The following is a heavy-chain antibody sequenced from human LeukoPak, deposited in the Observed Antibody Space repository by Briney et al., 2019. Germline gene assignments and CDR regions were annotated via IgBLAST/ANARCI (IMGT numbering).Heavy chain of an antibody. D-gene: IGHD4-17*01. CDR2: ISYDGSNK. Sequence: GGSLRLSCAASGFTFDDYAMHWVRQAPGKGLEWVAVISYDGSNKYYADSVKGRFTISRDNSKNTLYLQMNSLRAEDTAVYYCAKDKGYGAYYFDYWGQGTLVTVSS. V-gene: IGHV3-30*18. CDR1: GFTFDDYA. CDR3: AKDKGYGAYYFDY. J-gene: IGHJ4*02.